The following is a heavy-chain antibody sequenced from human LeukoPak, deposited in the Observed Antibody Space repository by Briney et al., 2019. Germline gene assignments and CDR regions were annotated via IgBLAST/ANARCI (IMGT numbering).Heavy chain of an antibody. CDR3: ARVRQTTVTTAYYFDY. CDR1: GFTFSSYE. Sequence: PGGSLRLSCAASGFTFSSYEMNWVRQAPGKGLEWVSHISSSGSSIYYADSVKGRFTISRDNAKNSLYLQMNSLRAEDTAVYYCARVRQTTVTTAYYFDYWGQGTLVTVSS. CDR2: ISSSGSSI. V-gene: IGHV3-48*03. J-gene: IGHJ4*02. D-gene: IGHD4-17*01.